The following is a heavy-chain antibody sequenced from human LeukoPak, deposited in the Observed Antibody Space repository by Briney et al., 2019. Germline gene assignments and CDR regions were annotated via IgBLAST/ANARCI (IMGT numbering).Heavy chain of an antibody. CDR1: GFTFSSYG. J-gene: IGHJ4*02. V-gene: IGHV3-48*04. Sequence: PGGSLRLSCAASGFTFSSYGMHWVRQAPGKGLEWVSYISNSGSAIYTADSVKGRFTISRDNAKNSLYLQMNSLRAEDTAVYCCVRYLGGEDYGALSYWGQGTLVTVSS. D-gene: IGHD4-17*01. CDR3: VRYLGGEDYGALSY. CDR2: ISNSGSAI.